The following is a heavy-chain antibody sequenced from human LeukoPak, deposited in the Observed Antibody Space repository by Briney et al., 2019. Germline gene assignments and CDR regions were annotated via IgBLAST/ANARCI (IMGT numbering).Heavy chain of an antibody. J-gene: IGHJ6*03. CDR3: ARDRDLAVAGTGYYYYYMDV. CDR1: GGSISSGSYY. Sequence: PSQTLSLTCTVSGGSISSGSYYWSWIRQPAGKGLEWIGRIYTGGSTNYNPSLKSRVTISVDTSKNQFSLKLSSVTAADTAVYYCARDRDLAVAGTGYYYYYMDVWGKGTTVTVSS. V-gene: IGHV4-61*02. D-gene: IGHD6-19*01. CDR2: IYTGGST.